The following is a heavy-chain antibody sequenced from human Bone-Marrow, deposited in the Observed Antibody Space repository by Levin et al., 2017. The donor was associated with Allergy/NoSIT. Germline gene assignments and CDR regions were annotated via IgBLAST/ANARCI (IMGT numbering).Heavy chain of an antibody. J-gene: IGHJ4*02. D-gene: IGHD3-22*01. V-gene: IGHV3-53*01. CDR2: IYSGGST. Sequence: GESLKISCAASGFTVSSNYMSWVRQAPGKGLEWVSVIYSGGSTYYADSVKGRFTISRDNSKNTLYLQMNSLRAEDTAVYYCAGYYDSSGYSRWGQGTLVTVSS. CDR1: GFTVSSNY. CDR3: AGYYDSSGYSR.